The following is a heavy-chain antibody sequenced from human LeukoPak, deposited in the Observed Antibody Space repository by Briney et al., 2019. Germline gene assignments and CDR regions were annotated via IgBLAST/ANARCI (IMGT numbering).Heavy chain of an antibody. V-gene: IGHV3-48*01. Sequence: GGSLRLSCAASGFSFNSYSMNWVRQAPGKGLEWVSYISSSSSTIYYADSVKGRFTISRDNAKNSLYLQMNSLRAEDTAVYYCARPRVGATGWFDPWGQGTLVTVSS. D-gene: IGHD1-26*01. J-gene: IGHJ5*02. CDR1: GFSFNSYS. CDR3: ARPRVGATGWFDP. CDR2: ISSSSSTI.